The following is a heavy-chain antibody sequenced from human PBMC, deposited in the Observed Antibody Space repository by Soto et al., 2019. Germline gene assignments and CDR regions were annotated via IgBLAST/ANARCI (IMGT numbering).Heavy chain of an antibody. CDR3: ARDPNFDWLLLHYLLGMDV. J-gene: IGHJ6*02. D-gene: IGHD3-9*01. V-gene: IGHV3-48*02. Sequence: PGGSLRLSCAASGFTFSSYSMNWVRQAPGKGLEWVSYISSSSSTIYYADSVKGRFTISRDNAKNSLYLQMNSLRDEDTAVYYCARDPNFDWLLLHYLLGMDVWGQGTMVTVSS. CDR1: GFTFSSYS. CDR2: ISSSSSTI.